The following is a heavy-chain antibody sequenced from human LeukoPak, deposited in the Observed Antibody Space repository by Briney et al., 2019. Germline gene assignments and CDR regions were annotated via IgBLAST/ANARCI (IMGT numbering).Heavy chain of an antibody. J-gene: IGHJ4*02. D-gene: IGHD2-8*02. Sequence: GGSLRLSCAASGFTFSSDWMSWVRQAPGKGLEWVANIKQGGSEEYYVDSVKGRFTISRDNAKNSLYLQMNSLRAEDTAVYYCARAVCWRCYNDYWGQGTLVTVSS. CDR2: IKQGGSEE. CDR1: GFTFSSDW. V-gene: IGHV3-7*01. CDR3: ARAVCWRCYNDY.